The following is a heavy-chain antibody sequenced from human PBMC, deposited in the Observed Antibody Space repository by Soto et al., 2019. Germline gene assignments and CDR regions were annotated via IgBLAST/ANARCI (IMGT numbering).Heavy chain of an antibody. V-gene: IGHV4-31*11. CDR3: ARARDQYGGHF. CDR2: IYHTGNT. Sequence: QVQLQESGPGLVKPSQTLSLTCAVSHGSVTSGGYYWSWIRQLPGKGLESIGQIYHTGNTYYNPSLSSRVSLSVDTSKTKFSVMLSXXXPADTAVYFCARARDQYGGHF. D-gene: IGHD4-17*01. J-gene: IGHJ4*01. CDR1: HGSVTSGGYY.